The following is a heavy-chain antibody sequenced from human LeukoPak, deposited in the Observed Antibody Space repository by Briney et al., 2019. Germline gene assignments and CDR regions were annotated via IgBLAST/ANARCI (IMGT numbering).Heavy chain of an antibody. CDR2: ISGSGSSI. V-gene: IGHV3-23*01. CDR3: AKRTSSGWYGDFDY. J-gene: IGHJ4*02. D-gene: IGHD6-19*01. CDR1: GFIFRSYA. Sequence: QSGGSLRLSCAASGFIFRSYAMSWVRQAPGMGLESVSAISGSGSSIYYADSVKGRFTISRDNSKNTVYLQMNSLRAEDTAVYYCAKRTSSGWYGDFDYWGQGTLVTVSS.